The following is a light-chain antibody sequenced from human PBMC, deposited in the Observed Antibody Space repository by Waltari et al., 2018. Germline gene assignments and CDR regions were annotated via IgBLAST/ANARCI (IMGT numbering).Light chain of an antibody. Sequence: SSELTQPPSVSVSPGQTASITCSGAKLGDKFACWYQPRPGQPPVLVIYEDSNRPSGIPERFSGSNSGNTATLTISGTQALDEADYYCQAWDSSTHGMVFGGGTKLTVL. V-gene: IGLV3-1*01. J-gene: IGLJ2*01. CDR3: QAWDSSTHGMV. CDR2: EDS. CDR1: KLGDKF.